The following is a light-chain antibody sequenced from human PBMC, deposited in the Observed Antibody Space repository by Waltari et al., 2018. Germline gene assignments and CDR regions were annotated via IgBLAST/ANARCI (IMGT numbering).Light chain of an antibody. Sequence: ALTQPDPVSGVPGQAITIPCRGVSRDSGAENYVSWYRRHPGEAPKVIIYDVSNRPSGVSNRFSGSKSGSTASLTISGLQPEDEAVYYCSSFTSSTTGIFGGGTKLTVL. CDR2: DVS. V-gene: IGLV2-14*03. CDR3: SSFTSSTTGI. J-gene: IGLJ2*01. CDR1: SRDSGAENY.